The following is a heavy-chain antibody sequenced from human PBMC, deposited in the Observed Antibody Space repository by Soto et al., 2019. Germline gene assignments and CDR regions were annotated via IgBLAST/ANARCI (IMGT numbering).Heavy chain of an antibody. Sequence: GGSLRLSCAASGFTFSNYWMYWVRQTPGKGLVWVSRITSDGSSASYADSVKGRFTISRDNAKNSLYLQMNSLRAEDTAVYYCAREWSYDSSGFDYWGQGTLVTVSS. CDR2: ITSDGSSA. CDR1: GFTFSNYW. J-gene: IGHJ4*02. D-gene: IGHD3-22*01. V-gene: IGHV3-74*01. CDR3: AREWSYDSSGFDY.